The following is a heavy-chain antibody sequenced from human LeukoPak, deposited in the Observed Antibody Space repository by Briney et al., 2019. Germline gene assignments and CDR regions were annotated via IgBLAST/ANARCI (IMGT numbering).Heavy chain of an antibody. J-gene: IGHJ4*02. Sequence: SETLSLTCTVSGGSISHYYWSWIRQRPGKGLGWIGYIYTSGSTNYNPSLKSRVTISVDTSKNQFSLKLSSVTAADTAVYYCARRADYYDSSGYYDPFDYWGQGTLVTVSS. V-gene: IGHV4-4*09. CDR2: IYTSGST. CDR1: GGSISHYY. CDR3: ARRADYYDSSGYYDPFDY. D-gene: IGHD3-22*01.